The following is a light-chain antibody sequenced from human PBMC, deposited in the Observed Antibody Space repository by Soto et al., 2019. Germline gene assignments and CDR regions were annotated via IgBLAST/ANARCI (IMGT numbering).Light chain of an antibody. J-gene: IGKJ2*01. V-gene: IGKV1-12*01. CDR2: GAS. CDR1: QGISTC. Sequence: DIQMTQSPSSVSASVGDRVTITCRASQGISTCVAWYQQKPGKAPNLLIYGASSLQSGVPSRFSGSGSGTDFTLNISSLQPEDFATYYCQQAHSFPYTFGQGTKLEI. CDR3: QQAHSFPYT.